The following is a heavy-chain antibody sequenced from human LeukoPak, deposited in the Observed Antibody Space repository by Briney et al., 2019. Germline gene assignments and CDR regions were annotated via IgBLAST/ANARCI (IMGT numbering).Heavy chain of an antibody. Sequence: PGRSLRLSCAASGFTFSDYHMSWIRQAPGKGLEWVSYISSSSDYTNYADSVKGRFTISRDNAKNSLYLQMNSLRAEDTAIYYCARAEALKFRDFDYWGQGTLVTVSS. CDR2: ISSSSDYT. J-gene: IGHJ4*02. CDR1: GFTFSDYH. CDR3: ARAEALKFRDFDY. V-gene: IGHV3-11*06.